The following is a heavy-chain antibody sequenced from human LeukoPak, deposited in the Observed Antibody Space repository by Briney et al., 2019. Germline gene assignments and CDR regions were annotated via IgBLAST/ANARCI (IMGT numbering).Heavy chain of an antibody. D-gene: IGHD3-10*01. Sequence: PSETLSLTCAVYGGSFSGYYWSWIRQPPGKGLEWIGEINHSGSTYYNPSLKSRVTISIDTSANLFSLKLNSVTAADTAVYYCARTRYYYNSRSYGAPYYFDYWGQGTLVTVSS. J-gene: IGHJ4*02. CDR2: INHSGST. V-gene: IGHV4-34*01. CDR1: GGSFSGYY. CDR3: ARTRYYYNSRSYGAPYYFDY.